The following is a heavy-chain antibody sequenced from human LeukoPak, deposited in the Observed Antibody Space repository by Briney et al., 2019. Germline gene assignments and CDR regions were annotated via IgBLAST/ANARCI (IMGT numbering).Heavy chain of an antibody. Sequence: ASVKVSYKPSGYPFTSSYMHWVRQAPGQGLEWMGIINPSGGSTSYAQKFQGRVTMTRDMSTSTVYMELSSLRSEDTAVYYCARKGWLPFDYWGQGTLVTVSS. D-gene: IGHD3-9*01. CDR2: INPSGGST. V-gene: IGHV1-46*01. CDR1: GYPFTSSY. CDR3: ARKGWLPFDY. J-gene: IGHJ4*02.